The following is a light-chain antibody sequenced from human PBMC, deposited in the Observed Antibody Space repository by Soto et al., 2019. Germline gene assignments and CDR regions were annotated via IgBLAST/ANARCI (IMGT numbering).Light chain of an antibody. V-gene: IGKV3-15*01. CDR1: QSVSSS. Sequence: EIVMSQSPSTLSVSQGERATLSCRASQSVSSSLAWYQQKPGQAPRLLIYGSSTRATGIPARFSGSGSGTDFTLTISCLQSEDFATYYCQQYYSYPPWTFGQGTKVDI. J-gene: IGKJ1*01. CDR3: QQYYSYPPWT. CDR2: GSS.